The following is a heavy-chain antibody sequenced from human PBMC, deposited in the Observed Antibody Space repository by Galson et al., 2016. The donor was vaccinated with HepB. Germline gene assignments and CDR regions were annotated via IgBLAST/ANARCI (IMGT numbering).Heavy chain of an antibody. J-gene: IGHJ4*02. CDR3: ARGRSTLVRGEAYYFDY. CDR1: GFTFSSYA. Sequence: SLRLSCAASGFTFSSYAIHWVRQAPGKGLEWVSFISYDGSNDYYADTVKGRFTISRDNSKNTLSIQMNSLRPEDTAGYYCARGRSTLVRGEAYYFDYWGQGTLVTVSS. D-gene: IGHD3-10*01. V-gene: IGHV3-30-3*01. CDR2: ISYDGSND.